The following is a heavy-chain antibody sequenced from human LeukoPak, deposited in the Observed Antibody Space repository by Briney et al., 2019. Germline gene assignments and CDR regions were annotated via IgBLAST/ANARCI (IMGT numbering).Heavy chain of an antibody. J-gene: IGHJ4*02. CDR3: AKDSWIVGATDYFDY. CDR1: GFTFSSYA. Sequence: GGSLRLSCAASGFTFSSYAMSWVRQAPGKGLEWVSAISGSGGSTYYADSVKGRFTISRDNSKNTLYLQMNSLRAEDTAVYYCAKDSWIVGATDYFDYWGQGTLVTVSS. CDR2: ISGSGGST. V-gene: IGHV3-23*01. D-gene: IGHD1-26*01.